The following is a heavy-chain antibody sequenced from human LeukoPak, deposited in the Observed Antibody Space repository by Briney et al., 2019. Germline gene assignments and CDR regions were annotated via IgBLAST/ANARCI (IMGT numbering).Heavy chain of an antibody. V-gene: IGHV3-23*01. D-gene: IGHD2-2*01. J-gene: IGHJ3*01. CDR1: GFTFSSFA. Sequence: GGSLRLSCAASGFTFSSFAMSWVRQAPGKGLERVSAISSSGGSTYYADSVKGRFTISRDNSKNTLFLQMNSLRAEDTAVYYCAKDRSCTGSSCNVGSWGQGTMVTVSS. CDR3: AKDRSCTGSSCNVGS. CDR2: ISSSGGST.